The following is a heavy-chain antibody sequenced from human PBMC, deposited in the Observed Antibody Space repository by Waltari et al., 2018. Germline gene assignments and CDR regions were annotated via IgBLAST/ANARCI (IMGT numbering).Heavy chain of an antibody. CDR3: ARVVRGIFGVAPTHYMDV. CDR1: GDSVSSNSAA. V-gene: IGHV6-1*01. Sequence: QVQLQQSGPGLVKPSQTLSLTCAISGDSVSSNSAAWNWIRQSPSRGLEWLGRTYYRSKWYNDYAVSVKSRITINPDTSKNQFSLQLNSVTPEDTAVYYCARVVRGIFGVAPTHYMDVWGKGTTVTISS. D-gene: IGHD3-3*01. J-gene: IGHJ6*03. CDR2: TYYRSKWYN.